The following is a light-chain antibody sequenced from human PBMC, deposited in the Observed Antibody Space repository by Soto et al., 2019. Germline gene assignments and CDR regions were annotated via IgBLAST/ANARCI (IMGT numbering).Light chain of an antibody. CDR3: SSFTTSDTYV. CDR2: DVS. J-gene: IGLJ1*01. Sequence: QSALTQPRSVSGSPGQSVTISCTGTSSDVGGYNYVSWYQHHPGKAPKLMIYDVSQRPSGVPDRFSGSKSGNTASLTISGLQAEDEADYYCSSFTTSDTYVFGTG. V-gene: IGLV2-11*01. CDR1: SSDVGGYNY.